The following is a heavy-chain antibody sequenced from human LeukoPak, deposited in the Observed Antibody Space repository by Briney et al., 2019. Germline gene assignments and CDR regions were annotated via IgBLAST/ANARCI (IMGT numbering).Heavy chain of an antibody. CDR3: AKGRYESSGFNWAA. J-gene: IGHJ4*02. V-gene: IGHV3-23*01. CDR2: INDGGGDT. Sequence: PGGSLRLSCAASGFTFSSYAMHWVRQAPGEGLEWVSGINDGGGDTYYADSVKGRFTISRDNSKNTLYLQMNSLRAEDTAVYYCAKGRYESSGFNWAAWGQGTLVTVSS. CDR1: GFTFSSYA. D-gene: IGHD3-22*01.